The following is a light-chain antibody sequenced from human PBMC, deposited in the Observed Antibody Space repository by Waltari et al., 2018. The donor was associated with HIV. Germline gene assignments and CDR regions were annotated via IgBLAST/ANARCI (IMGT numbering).Light chain of an antibody. V-gene: IGKV4-1*01. J-gene: IGKJ3*01. CDR2: WAS. CDR3: QQYYTTPLT. Sequence: DIVMTQSPDSLAVSLGERATINCNSSRNILYSSNNKNFLAWYQHKAGQSPKVLIYWASTRASGVPDRFSGSGSGTDFTLTISSLQAEDVAVYYCQQYYTTPLTFGPGTKVDIK. CDR1: RNILYSSNNKNF.